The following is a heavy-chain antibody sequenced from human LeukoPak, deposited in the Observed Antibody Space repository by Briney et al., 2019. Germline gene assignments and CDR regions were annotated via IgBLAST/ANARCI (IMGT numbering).Heavy chain of an antibody. CDR3: ARRGRWELLDY. CDR2: IYYSGST. CDR1: GGSISSYY. J-gene: IGHJ4*02. V-gene: IGHV4-59*08. Sequence: PSETLSLTCTVSGGSISSYYWSWIRQPPGEGLEWIGYIYYSGSTNYNPSLKSRVTISVDTSKNQFSLKLSSVTAADTAVYYCARRGRWELLDYWGQGTLVTVSS. D-gene: IGHD1-26*01.